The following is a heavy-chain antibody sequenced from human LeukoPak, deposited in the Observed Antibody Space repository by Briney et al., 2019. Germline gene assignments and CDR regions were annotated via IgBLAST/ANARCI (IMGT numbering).Heavy chain of an antibody. Sequence: PSETLSLTCTVSGGSISSGGYYWSWIRPHPGKGLEWIGYIYYSGSTYYNPSLKSRVTISADTSKNQFSLKLSSVTAADTAVYYCARARSAAGNFDYWGQGTLVTVSS. D-gene: IGHD6-13*01. CDR1: GGSISSGGYY. CDR2: IYYSGST. V-gene: IGHV4-31*03. J-gene: IGHJ4*02. CDR3: ARARSAAGNFDY.